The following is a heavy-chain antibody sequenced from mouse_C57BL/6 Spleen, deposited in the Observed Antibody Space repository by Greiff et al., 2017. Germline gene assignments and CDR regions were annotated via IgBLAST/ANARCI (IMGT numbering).Heavy chain of an antibody. J-gene: IGHJ2*01. D-gene: IGHD1-1*01. V-gene: IGHV1-5*01. CDR2: LSPGNSDT. CDR1: GYTFTSYW. Sequence: EVKLQESGTVLARPGASVKMSCKTSGYTFTSYWMHWVKQRPGQGLEWIGALSPGNSDTSHNQKFKGKAKLTAVTSASTAYMELSSLTNEDSAVYYCSKTSSSWDYFDYWGQGTTLTVSS. CDR3: SKTSSSWDYFDY.